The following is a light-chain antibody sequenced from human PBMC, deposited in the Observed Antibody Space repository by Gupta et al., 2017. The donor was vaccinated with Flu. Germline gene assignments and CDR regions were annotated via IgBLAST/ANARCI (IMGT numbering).Light chain of an antibody. J-gene: IGLJ3*02. CDR3: QSYDSSNWV. Sequence: NFMLTPPHSDSQSPGQTVTISCTRSSGSIASNYVQGYQQRPGSSPTTVIYEDNQSPSGVPDRFSGSIDSSSNSASLTISGLKTEDEADYYCQSYDSSNWVFGGGTKLTVL. CDR1: SGSIASNY. CDR2: EDN. V-gene: IGLV6-57*01.